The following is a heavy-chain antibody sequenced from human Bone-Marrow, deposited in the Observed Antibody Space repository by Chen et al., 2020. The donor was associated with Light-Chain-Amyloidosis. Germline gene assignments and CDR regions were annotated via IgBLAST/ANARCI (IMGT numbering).Heavy chain of an antibody. CDR3: ARAWGSSSGSLEY. CDR1: GDSLSSSHW. Sequence: VQLQASGSGLVKPSATLSLTCAVSGDSLSSSHWWSWVRQPQGKGLEWIGEIYHSGSTNYNPSLKSRVTISVDKSKNQFSLNLSSVNAADTAVYYCARAWGSSSGSLEYWGQGTLVTVSS. J-gene: IGHJ4*02. CDR2: IYHSGST. V-gene: IGHV4-4*02. D-gene: IGHD6-19*01.